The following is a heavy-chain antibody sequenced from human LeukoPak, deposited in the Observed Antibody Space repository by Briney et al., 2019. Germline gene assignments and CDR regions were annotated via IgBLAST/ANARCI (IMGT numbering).Heavy chain of an antibody. Sequence: SETLSLTCAVSGGSISSGGYSWSWIRQPPGKGLEWIGYIYHCGSTYYNPSLKSRVTISVDRFKNQFSLKLSSVTAADTAVYYCAREDRDGYNFGWFDPWGQGTLVTVSS. CDR1: GGSISSGGYS. D-gene: IGHD5-24*01. J-gene: IGHJ5*02. CDR2: IYHCGST. V-gene: IGHV4-30-2*01. CDR3: AREDRDGYNFGWFDP.